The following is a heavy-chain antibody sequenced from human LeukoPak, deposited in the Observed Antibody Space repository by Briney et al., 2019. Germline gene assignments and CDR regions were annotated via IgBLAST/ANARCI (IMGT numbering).Heavy chain of an antibody. CDR3: AGMGDDYVWGSYRYPLPFDY. Sequence: GVSLRLSCAASGFTFSSYAMSWVRQAPGKGLEWVSAISGSGGSTYYADSVKGRFTISRDNSKNTLYLQMNSLRAEDTAVYYCAGMGDDYVWGSYRYPLPFDYWGQGTLVTVSS. J-gene: IGHJ4*02. CDR1: GFTFSSYA. CDR2: ISGSGGST. D-gene: IGHD3-16*02. V-gene: IGHV3-23*01.